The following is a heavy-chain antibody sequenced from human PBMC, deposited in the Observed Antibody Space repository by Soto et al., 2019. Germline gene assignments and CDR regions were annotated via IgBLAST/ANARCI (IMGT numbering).Heavy chain of an antibody. J-gene: IGHJ3*02. D-gene: IGHD2-21*01. CDR2: ISGSGGST. CDR3: AKVAYCGGDCYVGAFDI. V-gene: IGHV3-23*01. Sequence: GGSLRLSCAASGFTFSSYAMSWVRQAPGKGLEWVSAISGSGGSTYYADSVKGRFTISRDNSKNTLYLQMNSLRAEDTAVYYCAKVAYCGGDCYVGAFDIWGQGTMVTVSS. CDR1: GFTFSSYA.